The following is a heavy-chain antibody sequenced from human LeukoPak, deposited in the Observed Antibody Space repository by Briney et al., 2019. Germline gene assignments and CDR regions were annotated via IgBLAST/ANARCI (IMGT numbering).Heavy chain of an antibody. D-gene: IGHD6-13*01. Sequence: GGSLRLSCAASGFSFSSSAMSWVRQAPGKGLEWVSAISGSGGNTYYAGSVKGRFTISRDNAKKSVYLQMNSLRDEDTAIYYCARDHYSRNDHWGQGTLVTVSS. V-gene: IGHV3-23*01. CDR3: ARDHYSRNDH. CDR2: ISGSGGNT. CDR1: GFSFSSSA. J-gene: IGHJ4*02.